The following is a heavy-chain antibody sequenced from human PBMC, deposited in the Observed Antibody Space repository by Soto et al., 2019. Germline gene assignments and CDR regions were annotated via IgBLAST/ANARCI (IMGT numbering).Heavy chain of an antibody. CDR3: ARTRVVPAVTGANLFDP. Sequence: QVQLVQSGAEVKKPGSSVKVSCKASGGTLSSYAISWVRQAPGQGLEWMGGINTIFGTANYAQKFQGRVTITADEFTSTAYMELSSLRSEDTAGYYCARTRVVPAVTGANLFDPWGQGTLVTVSS. CDR1: GGTLSSYA. D-gene: IGHD2-2*01. CDR2: INTIFGTA. V-gene: IGHV1-69*01. J-gene: IGHJ5*02.